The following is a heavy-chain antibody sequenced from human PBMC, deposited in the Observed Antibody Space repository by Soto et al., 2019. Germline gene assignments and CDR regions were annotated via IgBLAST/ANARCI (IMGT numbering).Heavy chain of an antibody. Sequence: QAQLKQWGAGLLKPSETLPLTCAVSNGSLSGYYGSGIRQPPGKGLEWIGEIAHSGSTNYSPSLKSRVTMSVDTSKNQFSLKVTSVTAADTAVYYCARGLTRAEPWYFGLWGRGTLVTVSS. V-gene: IGHV4-34*01. CDR3: ARGLTRAEPWYFGL. CDR2: IAHSGST. D-gene: IGHD2-2*01. J-gene: IGHJ2*01. CDR1: NGSLSGYY.